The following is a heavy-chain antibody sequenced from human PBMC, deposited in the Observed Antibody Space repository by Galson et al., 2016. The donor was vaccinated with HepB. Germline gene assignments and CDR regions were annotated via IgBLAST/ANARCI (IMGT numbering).Heavy chain of an antibody. CDR1: GYTFNSYG. J-gene: IGHJ4*02. V-gene: IGHV1-18*01. CDR3: ARDSWIQEWLHDY. CDR2: ISAYNGNT. D-gene: IGHD5-18*01. Sequence: SVKVSCKASGYTFNSYGISWVRQAPGQGLEWLGWISAYNGNTNYAQKVQGRVTMTTDTSTRTAYMELRSLRSDGTAVYYCARDSWIQEWLHDYWGQGTLVTVSS.